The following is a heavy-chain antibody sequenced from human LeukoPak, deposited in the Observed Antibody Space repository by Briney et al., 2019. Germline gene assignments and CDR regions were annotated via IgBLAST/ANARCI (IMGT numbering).Heavy chain of an antibody. J-gene: IGHJ2*01. Sequence: SETLSLTCAVSGDSISSSNWWSWVRQPPGKGLEWIGEIYHSGSTNYNPSLKSRVTISVDKSKNQFSLKLSSVTAADTAVYYCAREPKRRITIFGVVTRRYWYFDLWGRGTLVTVSS. V-gene: IGHV4-4*02. D-gene: IGHD3-3*01. CDR1: GDSISSSNW. CDR3: AREPKRRITIFGVVTRRYWYFDL. CDR2: IYHSGST.